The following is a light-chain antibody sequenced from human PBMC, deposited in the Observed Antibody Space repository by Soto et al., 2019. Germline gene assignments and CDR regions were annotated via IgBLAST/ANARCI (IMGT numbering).Light chain of an antibody. J-gene: IGKJ4*01. CDR3: QQYASSPLT. Sequence: NVLTQSPGTLSLSPGERVILSCRASQSVGRNYLAWYQQKPGQAPRLLIYGASSRATGIPDRISGSGSGTDFTLTISRLEPEDFAVYYCQQYASSPLTFGGGTKVEIK. CDR1: QSVGRNY. V-gene: IGKV3-20*01. CDR2: GAS.